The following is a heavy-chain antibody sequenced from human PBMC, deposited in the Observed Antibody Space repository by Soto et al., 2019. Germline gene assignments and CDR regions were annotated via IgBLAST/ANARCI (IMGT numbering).Heavy chain of an antibody. J-gene: IGHJ4*02. CDR3: ARLYDFWSGYYDY. CDR2: INPNSGGT. D-gene: IGHD3-3*01. V-gene: IGHV1-2*02. Sequence: VASVKVSCKASGYTFTGYYMHWVRQAPGQGLEWMGWINPNSGGTNYAQKFQGRVTMTRDTSISTAYMELSRLRSDDTAVYYCARLYDFWSGYYDYWGQGTLVTVSS. CDR1: GYTFTGYY.